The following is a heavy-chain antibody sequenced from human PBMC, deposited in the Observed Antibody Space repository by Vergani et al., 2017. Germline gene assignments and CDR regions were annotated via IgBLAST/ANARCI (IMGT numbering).Heavy chain of an antibody. CDR1: GYTFTSYG. Sequence: QVQLVQSGAEVKKPGASVKVSCKASGYTFTSYGINWVRQAPGQGLEWMGWISAYNGNTNYAQKLQGRVTMTTDTSTTTAYMELRSLRSDDTAVYYCARDPRYYYASGSYYSGQRDGPRPSAFDIWGQGTVVTVSS. CDR3: ARDPRYYYASGSYYSGQRDGPRPSAFDI. CDR2: ISAYNGNT. D-gene: IGHD3-10*01. V-gene: IGHV1-18*01. J-gene: IGHJ3*02.